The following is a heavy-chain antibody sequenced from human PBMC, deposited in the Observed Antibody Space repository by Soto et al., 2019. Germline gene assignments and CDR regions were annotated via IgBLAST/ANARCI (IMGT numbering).Heavy chain of an antibody. D-gene: IGHD6-13*01. V-gene: IGHV3-23*01. CDR2: ISGSGGTA. Sequence: PGGSLRLSCAASGFTFSSYAMSWVRQAPGKGLEWVSSISGSGGTAYYADTVKGHFTISRDNSKNTLYLQMNSLRAEDTAVYYCATGLHTSSWYDFDFWGLGTLVTVSS. CDR1: GFTFSSYA. J-gene: IGHJ4*02. CDR3: ATGLHTSSWYDFDF.